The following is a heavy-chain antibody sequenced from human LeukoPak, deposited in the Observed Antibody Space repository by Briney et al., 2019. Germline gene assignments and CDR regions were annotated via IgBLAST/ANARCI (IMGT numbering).Heavy chain of an antibody. Sequence: SETLSLTCTVSGGSISSYYWSWIRQPPGKGLEWIGSIYYSGSTYYNPSLKSRVTISVDTSKNQFSLKLSSVTAADTAVYYCARIPDYYGSGSQYYFDYWGQGTLVTVFS. V-gene: IGHV4-59*05. CDR1: GGSISSYY. J-gene: IGHJ4*02. D-gene: IGHD3-10*01. CDR3: ARIPDYYGSGSQYYFDY. CDR2: IYYSGST.